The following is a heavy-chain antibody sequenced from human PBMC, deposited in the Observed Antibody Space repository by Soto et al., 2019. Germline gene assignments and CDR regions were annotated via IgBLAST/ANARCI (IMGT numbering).Heavy chain of an antibody. V-gene: IGHV2-5*02. Sequence: SGPTLVKPTQTLTLTCTFSGFSLSTSGVGVGWIRQPPGKALEWLALIYWDDDKRYSPSLKSRLTITKDTSKNQVVLTMTNMDPVDTATYYCARGQGGYSSSSGYYFDYWGQGTLVTVSS. CDR1: GFSLSTSGVG. CDR2: IYWDDDK. CDR3: ARGQGGYSSSSGYYFDY. J-gene: IGHJ4*02. D-gene: IGHD6-6*01.